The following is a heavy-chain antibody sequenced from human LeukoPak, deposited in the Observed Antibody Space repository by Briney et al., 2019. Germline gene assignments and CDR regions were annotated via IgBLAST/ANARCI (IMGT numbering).Heavy chain of an antibody. CDR3: ARGSSWSFDY. D-gene: IGHD6-13*01. Sequence: GGSLRLSCAASGFTFSSYGMNWIRQAPGKGLEWVSSISSSSSYIYYADSVKGRFTISRDNAKNSLYLQTNSLRAEDTAVYYCARGSSWSFDYWGQGTLVTVSS. CDR2: ISSSSSYI. CDR1: GFTFSSYG. J-gene: IGHJ4*02. V-gene: IGHV3-21*01.